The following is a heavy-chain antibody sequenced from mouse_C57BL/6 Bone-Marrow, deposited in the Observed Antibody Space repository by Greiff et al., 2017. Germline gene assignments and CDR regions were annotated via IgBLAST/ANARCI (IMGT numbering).Heavy chain of an antibody. J-gene: IGHJ3*01. Sequence: EVMLVESGGGLVKPGGSLKLSCAASGFTFSSYAMSWVRQTPEKRLEWVATISDGGSYTYYPDNVKGRFTISRDNAKNNLYLQMSHLKSEDTAMYYCARERVYGNYVAFAYWGQGTLVTVSA. V-gene: IGHV5-4*01. CDR3: ARERVYGNYVAFAY. D-gene: IGHD2-1*01. CDR2: ISDGGSYT. CDR1: GFTFSSYA.